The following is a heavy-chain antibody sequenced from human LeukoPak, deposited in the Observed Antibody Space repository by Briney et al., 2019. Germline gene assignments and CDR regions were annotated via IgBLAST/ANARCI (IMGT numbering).Heavy chain of an antibody. V-gene: IGHV4-39*01. CDR1: GGPVSSGRYY. Sequence: KPSEPLSLTCTVPGGPVSSGRYYWGWTRQPPGKGLEWMGRIYCSGSTYYNPSLKSRVTISVDTSKNQFSLKLSSVTAADTAVYYCARHESYCGGDCYSAPLFSPLYYFDYWGQGALVTVSS. D-gene: IGHD2-21*01. J-gene: IGHJ4*02. CDR2: IYCSGST. CDR3: ARHESYCGGDCYSAPLFSPLYYFDY.